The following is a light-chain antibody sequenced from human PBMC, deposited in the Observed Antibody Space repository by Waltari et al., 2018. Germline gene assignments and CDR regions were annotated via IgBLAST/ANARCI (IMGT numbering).Light chain of an antibody. J-gene: IGLJ2*01. Sequence: SALTQPDSVSGSPGQSITISCSGISSASGGYNYVSWYQPHPREAPQVIIYDVSNRPSGVSNRFSGSKSGSSASLTISGLQAEDEADYYCSSFTSSTTGIFGGGTKLTVL. CDR1: SSASGGYNY. CDR2: DVS. V-gene: IGLV2-14*01. CDR3: SSFTSSTTGI.